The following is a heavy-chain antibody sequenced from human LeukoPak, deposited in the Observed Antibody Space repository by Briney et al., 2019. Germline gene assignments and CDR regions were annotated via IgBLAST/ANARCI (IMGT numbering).Heavy chain of an antibody. V-gene: IGHV3-23*01. CDR1: GFTFSSYA. J-gene: IGHJ6*03. D-gene: IGHD1-26*01. CDR2: ISGSGGST. Sequence: PGGSLRLSCAASGFTFSSYAMSWVRQAPGKGPEWVSAISGSGGSTYYVDSVKGRFTISRDDSKNTLYLQMKSLRAEDTAVYYCAKNRGAGSHFYYHMNVWGKGTTVTVSS. CDR3: AKNRGAGSHFYYHMNV.